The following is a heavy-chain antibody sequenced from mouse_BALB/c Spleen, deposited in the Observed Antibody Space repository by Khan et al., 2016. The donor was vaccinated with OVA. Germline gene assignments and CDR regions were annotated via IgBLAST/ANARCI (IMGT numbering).Heavy chain of an antibody. CDR2: IWGGGNK. CDR3: AKGLWSYYHAIDY. CDR1: GFSLTDYG. V-gene: IGHV2-6-5*01. Sequence: QVQLKQSGPGLVAPSQSLSITCTVSGFSLTDYGVNWIRQPPGKGLEWLGEIWGGGNKYYNSALKYRLRISKDNSTCKVFLNMKSLHTDDTAIYYCAKGLWSYYHAIDYWGQGTSVTFAS. D-gene: IGHD1-1*02. J-gene: IGHJ4*01.